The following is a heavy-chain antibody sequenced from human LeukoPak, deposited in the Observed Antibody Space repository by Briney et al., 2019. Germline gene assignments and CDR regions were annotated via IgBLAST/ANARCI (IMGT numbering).Heavy chain of an antibody. V-gene: IGHV3-49*04. J-gene: IGHJ4*02. CDR2: IRSKAYGGTT. Sequence: PGGSLRLSCTASGFTFGDYAMSWVRQAPGKGLEWVGFIRSKAYGGTTEYAASVKGRFTISRDDSKSIAYLQMNSLKTEDTAVYYCTREKAISGSYGLYYFDYWGQGTLVTVSS. CDR1: GFTFGDYA. D-gene: IGHD1-26*01. CDR3: TREKAISGSYGLYYFDY.